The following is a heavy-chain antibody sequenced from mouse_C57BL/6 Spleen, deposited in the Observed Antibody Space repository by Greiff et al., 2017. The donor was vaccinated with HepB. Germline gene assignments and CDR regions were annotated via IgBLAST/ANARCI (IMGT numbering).Heavy chain of an antibody. J-gene: IGHJ2*01. CDR3: TGYGNSFDY. V-gene: IGHV1-15*01. D-gene: IGHD2-10*02. Sequence: QVQLKESGAELVRPGASVTLSCKASGYTFTDYEMHWVKQTPVHGLEWIGAIDPETGGTAYNQKFKGKAILTADKSSSTAYMELRSLTSEDSAVYYCTGYGNSFDYWGQGTTLTVSS. CDR1: GYTFTDYE. CDR2: IDPETGGT.